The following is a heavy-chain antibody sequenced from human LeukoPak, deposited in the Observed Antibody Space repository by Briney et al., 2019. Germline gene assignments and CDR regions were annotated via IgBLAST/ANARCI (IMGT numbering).Heavy chain of an antibody. Sequence: QTGGSLRLSCAASGFTFSSHGMNWVRQAPDKGLEWVAFIRHDGSKTYYADSVKGRFTISRDNSKNTLYLQMNSLRTEDTAVYYCAKVGHSSGWTYFDYWDQGTLVTVSS. V-gene: IGHV3-30*02. CDR3: AKVGHSSGWTYFDY. J-gene: IGHJ4*02. D-gene: IGHD6-19*01. CDR2: IRHDGSKT. CDR1: GFTFSSHG.